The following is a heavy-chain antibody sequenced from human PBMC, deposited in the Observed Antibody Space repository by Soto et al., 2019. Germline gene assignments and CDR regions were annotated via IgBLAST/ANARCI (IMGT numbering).Heavy chain of an antibody. CDR2: FDPELSEN. J-gene: IGHJ4*02. Sequence: ASVKVSCKVSGYTLTQISMHWVRQAPGKGLERMRYFDPELSENLYGQKIQGRHTMTEDTSTDTAYIELSSLRYDDTAVYYSATAADCGGDCLDYWGRGYMVTVSS. D-gene: IGHD2-21*01. CDR1: GYTLTQIS. V-gene: IGHV1-24*01. CDR3: ATAADCGGDCLDY.